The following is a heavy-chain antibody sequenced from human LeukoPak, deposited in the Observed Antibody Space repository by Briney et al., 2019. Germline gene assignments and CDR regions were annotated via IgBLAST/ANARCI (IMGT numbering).Heavy chain of an antibody. D-gene: IGHD3-10*01. CDR1: GGSISSSSYY. Sequence: SETLSLTCTVSGGSISSSSYYWGWIRQPPGKGLEWIGSIYYSGSTYYNPSLKSRVTISVDTSKNQFSLKLSSVTAADTAVYYCARGDYYGSGSYYQSPPDYWGQGTQVTVSS. CDR2: IYYSGST. J-gene: IGHJ4*02. CDR3: ARGDYYGSGSYYQSPPDY. V-gene: IGHV4-39*01.